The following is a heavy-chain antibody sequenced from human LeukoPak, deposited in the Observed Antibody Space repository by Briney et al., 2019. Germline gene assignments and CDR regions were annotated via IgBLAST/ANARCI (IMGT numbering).Heavy chain of an antibody. D-gene: IGHD2-15*01. CDR2: IYYSGST. CDR1: GDSISSGGDY. J-gene: IGHJ3*02. CDR3: ARDLRGYCSGGSCPTDAFDI. V-gene: IGHV4-31*03. Sequence: SQTLSLTCTVSGDSISSGGDYWSWIRQHPGKGLEWIGYIYYSGSTYYNPSLKSRVNISVDTSKKQFSLKLSSVTAADTAVYYCARDLRGYCSGGSCPTDAFDIWGQGTMVTVSS.